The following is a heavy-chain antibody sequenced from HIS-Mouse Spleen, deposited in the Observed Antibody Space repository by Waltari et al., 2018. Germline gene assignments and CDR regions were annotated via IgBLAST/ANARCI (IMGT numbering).Heavy chain of an antibody. CDR1: GDSVPRNSAA. CDR2: TYYRSKWYN. CDR3: ARSGFVAAAGTIDY. D-gene: IGHD6-13*01. Sequence: QVQLQQSGPGLVKPSQTLSLTCAISGDSVPRNSAAWTWIRQSPSRGLEWLGRTYYRSKWYNDYAVSVKSRITINPDTSKNQFSLQLNSVTPEDTAVYYCARSGFVAAAGTIDYWGQGTLVTVSS. J-gene: IGHJ4*02. V-gene: IGHV6-1*01.